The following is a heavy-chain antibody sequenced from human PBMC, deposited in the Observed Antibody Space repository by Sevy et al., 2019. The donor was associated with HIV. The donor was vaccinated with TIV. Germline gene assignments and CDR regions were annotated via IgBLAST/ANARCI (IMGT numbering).Heavy chain of an antibody. CDR3: ARESGSNWYFDL. V-gene: IGHV3-33*01. J-gene: IGHJ2*01. CDR2: IFSDANIK. D-gene: IGHD1-26*01. Sequence: GGSLRLSCAASGFTFSNYGMHWVRQAPGKGLEWVGAIFSDANIKYEVDSVKGRFAISRDNSKNTVYLQMNSLRAEDTAVYSCARESGSNWYFDLWGRGTPVTVSS. CDR1: GFTFSNYG.